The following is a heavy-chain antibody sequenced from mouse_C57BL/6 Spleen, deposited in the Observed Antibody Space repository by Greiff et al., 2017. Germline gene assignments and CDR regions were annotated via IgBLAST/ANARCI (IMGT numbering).Heavy chain of an antibody. CDR2: IFPGDGDT. J-gene: IGHJ2*01. V-gene: IGHV1-80*01. Sequence: VQLQQSGAELVKPGASVKISCKASGYAFSSYWMNWVKQWPGKGLEWIGQIFPGDGDTNYNGKFKGTATLTADKSSSPAYMQLSSLTSEDSAVYFGARSDDGYSTAHFDYWGQGTTLTVSS. CDR3: ARSDDGYSTAHFDY. CDR1: GYAFSSYW. D-gene: IGHD2-3*01.